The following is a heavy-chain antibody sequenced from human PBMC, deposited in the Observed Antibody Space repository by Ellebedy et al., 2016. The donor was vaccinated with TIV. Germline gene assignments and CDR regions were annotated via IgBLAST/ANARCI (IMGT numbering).Heavy chain of an antibody. CDR3: ASTIVVVGGTRDY. D-gene: IGHD2-15*01. CDR1: GGTFSSYA. Sequence: AASVKVSCKASGGTFSSYAISWVRQAPGQGLEWMGGIIPIFSTANYAQKFQGRVTITADESTSTAYMELSSLRSEDTAVYYCASTIVVVGGTRDYWGQGTLVTVSS. J-gene: IGHJ4*02. V-gene: IGHV1-69*13. CDR2: IIPIFSTA.